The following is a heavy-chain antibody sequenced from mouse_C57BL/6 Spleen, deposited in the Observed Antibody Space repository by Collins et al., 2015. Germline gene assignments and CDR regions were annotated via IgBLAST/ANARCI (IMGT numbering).Heavy chain of an antibody. J-gene: IGHJ1*01. CDR3: ARAGSTMITSYWYFDV. Sequence: QVQLQQSGAELVKPGASVKLSCKTSGYTFTSYWIQWVKQRPGQGLGWIGEIFPGTGTTYYNEKFKGKATLTIDTSSSTAYMQLSSLTSEDSAVYFCARAGSTMITSYWYFDVWGAGTTVTVSS. V-gene: IGHV1S132*01. CDR2: IFPGTGTT. D-gene: IGHD2-4*01. CDR1: GYTFTSYW.